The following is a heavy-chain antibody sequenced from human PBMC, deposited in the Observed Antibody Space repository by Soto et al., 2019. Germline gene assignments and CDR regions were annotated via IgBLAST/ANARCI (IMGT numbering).Heavy chain of an antibody. V-gene: IGHV3-23*01. CDR3: AQQLVPEYYFDY. CDR1: GFTFSSYA. CDR2: ISGSGGST. J-gene: IGHJ4*02. D-gene: IGHD6-13*01. Sequence: EVQLLESGGGLVQPGGSLRLSCAASGFTFSSYAMSWFRQAPGKGLEWVSAISGSGGSTYYADSVKGRFTISRDNSKNTRYLQMNRLRAEDTAVYYGAQQLVPEYYFDYWGQGTLVTVSS.